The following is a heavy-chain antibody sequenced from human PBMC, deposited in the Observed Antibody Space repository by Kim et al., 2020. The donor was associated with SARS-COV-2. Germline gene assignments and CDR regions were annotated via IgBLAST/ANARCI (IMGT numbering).Heavy chain of an antibody. Sequence: GGSLRLSCAASGFTFSDYYMSWIRQAPGKGLEWVSYISSSSSYTNYADSVKGRFTISRDNAKNSLYLQMNSLRAEDTAVYYCARNVSLYSSGWYYYYYGMDVWGQGTTVTVSS. CDR1: GFTFSDYY. J-gene: IGHJ6*02. CDR3: ARNVSLYSSGWYYYYYGMDV. CDR2: ISSSSSYT. V-gene: IGHV3-11*06. D-gene: IGHD6-19*01.